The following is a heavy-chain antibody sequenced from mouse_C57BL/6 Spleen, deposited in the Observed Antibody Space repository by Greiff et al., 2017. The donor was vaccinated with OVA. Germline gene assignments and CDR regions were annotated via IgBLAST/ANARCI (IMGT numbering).Heavy chain of an antibody. V-gene: IGHV1-69*01. CDR2: IDPSDSDT. CDR1: GYTFTSYW. Sequence: VQLQQPGAELVMPGASVKLSCKASGYTFTSYWMHWVKQRPGQGLEWIGEIDPSDSDTNYNQKFKGKSTLTVDKSSSTAYMQLSSLTSEDSAVYYCASYGDYVDYWGQGTTLTVSS. CDR3: ASYGDYVDY. D-gene: IGHD1-1*02. J-gene: IGHJ2*01.